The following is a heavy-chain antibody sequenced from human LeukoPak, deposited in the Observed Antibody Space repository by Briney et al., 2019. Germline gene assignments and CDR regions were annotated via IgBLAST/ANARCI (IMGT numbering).Heavy chain of an antibody. J-gene: IGHJ4*02. Sequence: GGSLRLSCAASGFTFSSYAMSWVRQAPGKGLEWVSYITSSCAATYYADSVKGRFTISRDNSDNTLYLQMNSLRAEDTAVYYCAKDRPNYYGSNGHYYKLNGDCWGQGTLVTVSS. CDR2: ITSSCAAT. V-gene: IGHV3-23*01. CDR3: AKDRPNYYGSNGHYYKLNGDC. D-gene: IGHD3-22*01. CDR1: GFTFSSYA.